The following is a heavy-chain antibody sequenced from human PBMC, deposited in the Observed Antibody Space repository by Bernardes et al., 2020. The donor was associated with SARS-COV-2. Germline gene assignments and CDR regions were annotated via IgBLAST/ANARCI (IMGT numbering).Heavy chain of an antibody. CDR2: INSDGSSA. Sequence: GGSLRRSCAASGFTFSSYWMYWVRQAPGKGLVWVARINSDGSSASYADAVKGRFTISRDNAKNTLYLQMNSLRVEETAVYYCVRARAFEIWGQGTMVTVSS. CDR1: GFTFSSYW. V-gene: IGHV3-74*01. J-gene: IGHJ3*02. CDR3: VRARAFEI.